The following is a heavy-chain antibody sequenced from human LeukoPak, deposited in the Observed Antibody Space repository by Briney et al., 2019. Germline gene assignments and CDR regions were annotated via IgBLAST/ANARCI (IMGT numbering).Heavy chain of an antibody. J-gene: IGHJ5*02. CDR3: AKKYSTGLDP. Sequence: GESLRLSCVASGFTFSSYWMTWVRQAPEKGLEWVSDISGSGGRTYYADSVKGRFTISRDNSKNTLYLQMNSLRAEDTAVYYCAKKYSTGLDPWGQGTLVTVSS. CDR2: ISGSGGRT. V-gene: IGHV3-23*01. D-gene: IGHD1-26*01. CDR1: GFTFSSYW.